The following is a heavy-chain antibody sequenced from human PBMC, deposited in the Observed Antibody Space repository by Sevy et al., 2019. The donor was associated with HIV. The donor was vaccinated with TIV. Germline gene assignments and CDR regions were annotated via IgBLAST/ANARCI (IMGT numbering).Heavy chain of an antibody. Sequence: SETLSLTCTVSGDSISSYYWSWIRQPAGKGLDWIGRIYSSGTTNYNPSLRSRVTMSVDTSKNQFSLKLRSLTAADTAVYYCARDGAYAYGMDVWGQGTTVTVSS. J-gene: IGHJ6*02. CDR3: ARDGAYAYGMDV. CDR1: GDSISSYY. D-gene: IGHD2-8*01. CDR2: IYSSGTT. V-gene: IGHV4-4*07.